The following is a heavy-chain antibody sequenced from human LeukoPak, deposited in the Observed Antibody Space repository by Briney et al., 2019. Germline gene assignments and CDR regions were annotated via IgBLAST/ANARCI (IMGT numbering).Heavy chain of an antibody. CDR1: GFTFSSYS. CDR3: ASISSWQENSNFDY. CDR2: ISSSSYI. J-gene: IGHJ4*02. V-gene: IGHV3-21*01. Sequence: GGSLRLSCAASGFTFSSYSMNWVRQAPGKGLEWVSSISSSSYIYYADSVKGRFTISRDNAKNSLYLQMNSLRAEDTAVYYCASISSWQENSNFDYWGQGTLVTVSS. D-gene: IGHD6-13*01.